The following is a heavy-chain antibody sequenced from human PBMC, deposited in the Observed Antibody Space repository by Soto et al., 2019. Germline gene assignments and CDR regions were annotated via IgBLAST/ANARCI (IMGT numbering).Heavy chain of an antibody. D-gene: IGHD2-2*03. V-gene: IGHV4-31*03. Sequence: QVQLQESGPGLVKPSQTLYLTCTVSGGSISSGGYYWSWIRQHPGKGMEWIGYMYQSGSTYYNPSLKSRVTISVDTSKNEFSLKVSSVTAADTALYYCASGYGSIDHWGQGTLVNVSS. CDR1: GGSISSGGYY. CDR2: MYQSGST. J-gene: IGHJ4*02. CDR3: ASGYGSIDH.